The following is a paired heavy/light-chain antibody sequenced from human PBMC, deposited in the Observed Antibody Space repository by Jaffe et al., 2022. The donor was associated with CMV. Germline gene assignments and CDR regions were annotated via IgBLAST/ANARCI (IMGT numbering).Heavy chain of an antibody. CDR3: ARDVTIFGNSFDI. J-gene: IGHJ3*02. D-gene: IGHD3-3*01. V-gene: IGHV4-31*03. CDR1: GGSISSGGYY. Sequence: QVQLQESGPGLVKPSQTLSLTCTVSGGSISSGGYYWSWIRQHPGKGLEWIGYIYYTGSTYYNPSLKSRVTISLDTSKNQFSLKLSSVTAADTAVYYCARDVTIFGNSFDIWGQGTMVTVSS. CDR2: IYYTGST.
Light chain of an antibody. CDR1: QDISSY. V-gene: IGKV1-9*01. Sequence: DIQLTQSPSFLSASVGDRVTITCRASQDISSYLAWYQQKPGKAPKLLIYAASSLQSGVPSRFSGSGSGTEFTLTISSLQPEDFATYYCQQGTSYPYTFGQGTKLEIK. CDR2: AAS. J-gene: IGKJ2*01. CDR3: QQGTSYPYT.